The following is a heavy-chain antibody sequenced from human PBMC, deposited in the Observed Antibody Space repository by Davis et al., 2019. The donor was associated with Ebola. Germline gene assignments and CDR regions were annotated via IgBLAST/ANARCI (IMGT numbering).Heavy chain of an antibody. Sequence: SETLSLTCAVYGGSFSGYYWSWIRQPPGKGLEWIGEINHSGSTNYNPSLKSRVTISVDTSKNQFSLKLSSVTAADTAVYYCARSGYDFWSGYYYYGMDVWGQGTTVTVSS. J-gene: IGHJ6*02. CDR1: GGSFSGYY. CDR2: INHSGST. CDR3: ARSGYDFWSGYYYYGMDV. V-gene: IGHV4-34*01. D-gene: IGHD3-3*01.